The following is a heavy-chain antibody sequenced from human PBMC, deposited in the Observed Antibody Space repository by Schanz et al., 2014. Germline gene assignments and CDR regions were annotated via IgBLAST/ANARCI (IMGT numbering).Heavy chain of an antibody. Sequence: QVQLVQSGAEVKKPGSSMKVSCKASGGTFSTYPINWLRQAPGQGLEWMGWISPSSGNTNYAQKLQGRVTMTADTSTSTVYMELRNLRSDDTAVYYCARAKRFGDMDVWGQGTTVTVSS. CDR1: GGTFSTYP. D-gene: IGHD3-10*01. CDR2: ISPSSGNT. CDR3: ARAKRFGDMDV. J-gene: IGHJ6*02. V-gene: IGHV1-18*04.